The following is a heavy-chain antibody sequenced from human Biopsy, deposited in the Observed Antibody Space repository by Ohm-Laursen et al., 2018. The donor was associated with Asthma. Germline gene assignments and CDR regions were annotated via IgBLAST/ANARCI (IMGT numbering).Heavy chain of an antibody. D-gene: IGHD6-13*01. CDR2: INPNSGGT. V-gene: IGHV1-2*06. CDR3: SRGQKSAGDRWFDP. J-gene: IGHJ5*02. Sequence: GASVKVSCKASGYTFIGCHIHWMRQAPGQGLEWMGRINPNSGGTNYAQKVQGRVTMTRDTSISTAYMEVIRLRSDDTAVYYCSRGQKSAGDRWFDPWGQGTLVTVSS. CDR1: GYTFIGCH.